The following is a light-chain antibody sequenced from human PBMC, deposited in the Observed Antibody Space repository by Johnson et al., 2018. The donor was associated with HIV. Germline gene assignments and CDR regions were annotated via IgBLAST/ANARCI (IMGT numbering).Light chain of an antibody. Sequence: QSVLTQPPSVSAAPGQKVTISCSGSSSNIGTNYVSWYQQLPGTAPKVLIYEKNKRPSGIPDRFSDSKSGTSATLAITGLQTGDEADYYCGTWDSSLTAHYVFGTGTKVTVL. J-gene: IGLJ1*01. CDR1: SSNIGTNY. CDR2: EKN. V-gene: IGLV1-51*02. CDR3: GTWDSSLTAHYV.